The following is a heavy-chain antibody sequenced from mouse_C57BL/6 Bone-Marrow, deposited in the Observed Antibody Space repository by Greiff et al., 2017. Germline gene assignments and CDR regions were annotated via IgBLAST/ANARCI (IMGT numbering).Heavy chain of an antibody. V-gene: IGHV1-26*01. D-gene: IGHD1-1*01. CDR2: INPNNGGT. Sequence: VQLQQSGPELVKPGASVKISCKASGYTFTDYYMNWVKQSHGKSLEWIGDINPNNGGTSYNQKFKGKATLTVDKSSSTAYMELRSLTSEDSAVYYCERAGITTLVSFDYWGQGTTLTVSS. CDR3: ERAGITTLVSFDY. CDR1: GYTFTDYY. J-gene: IGHJ2*01.